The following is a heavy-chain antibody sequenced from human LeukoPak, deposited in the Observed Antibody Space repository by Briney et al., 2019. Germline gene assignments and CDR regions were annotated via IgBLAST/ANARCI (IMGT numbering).Heavy chain of an antibody. Sequence: GGSLRLSCAASGFFFTTYTMDWVRQAPGKGLEWVALILHDGSDKNYADSVKGRFTISRDNSKNTVHLQMNSLRPEDTAVYYGVRGGMAGTPNAFDMWGQGTMVTVSS. CDR2: ILHDGSDK. CDR1: GFFFTTYT. D-gene: IGHD6-19*01. CDR3: VRGGMAGTPNAFDM. V-gene: IGHV3-30*04. J-gene: IGHJ3*02.